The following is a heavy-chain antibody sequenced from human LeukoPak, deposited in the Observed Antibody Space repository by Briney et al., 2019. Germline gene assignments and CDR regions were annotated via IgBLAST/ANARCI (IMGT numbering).Heavy chain of an antibody. CDR1: GFTFSTYT. CDR2: VSDSSDI. D-gene: IGHD5-18*01. Sequence: PGGSLRLSCAASGFTFSTYTMNWVRQAPGKGLEWVSTVSDSSDIHYSDSVKGRFTTSRDNARNSLYLQMNSLRDEDTAVYYCARDGLHTAHFDYWGQGTLVTVSS. J-gene: IGHJ4*02. CDR3: ARDGLHTAHFDY. V-gene: IGHV3-48*02.